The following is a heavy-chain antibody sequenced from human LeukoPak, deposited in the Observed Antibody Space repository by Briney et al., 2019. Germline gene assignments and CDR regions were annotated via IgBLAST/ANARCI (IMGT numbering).Heavy chain of an antibody. V-gene: IGHV4-4*07. J-gene: IGHJ4*02. D-gene: IGHD1-1*01. CDR1: GGSITTFF. CDR2: IYTSGTS. CDR3: AREGTTRPLDY. Sequence: SETLSLTCTVSGGSITTFFWSWIRQPAGKGLEWIGRIYTSGTSNYNPSLKSRVTMSVDTSKNQFSLNLTPVTVADTAVYYCAREGTTRPLDYWGQGTLVTVSS.